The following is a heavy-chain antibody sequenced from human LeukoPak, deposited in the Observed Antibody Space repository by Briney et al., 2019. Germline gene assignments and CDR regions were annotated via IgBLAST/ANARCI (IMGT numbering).Heavy chain of an antibody. V-gene: IGHV3-23*01. Sequence: GGSLRLSCEASGFTFSSYAMTWVRQAPGQGLDWVSAISGSGDYTYYANSVKGRFTISRDNSKNTLYLQVNSLRAEDTAVYYCAKNAGARGGFYADYWGQGTLITVSS. CDR3: AKNAGARGGFYADY. J-gene: IGHJ4*02. CDR1: GFTFSSYA. CDR2: ISGSGDYT. D-gene: IGHD3-3*01.